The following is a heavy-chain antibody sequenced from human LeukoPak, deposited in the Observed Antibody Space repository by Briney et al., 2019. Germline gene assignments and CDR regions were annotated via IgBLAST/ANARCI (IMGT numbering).Heavy chain of an antibody. Sequence: GGSLRLSCAASGFSFDSFSMNWVRQAPGKGLEWVASISSSSSYIDYVDSLKGRFTISRDNAQNSLYLQMNNLRAEDTAVYFCAKSNYFDAFDMWGQGTMVSVSS. CDR2: ISSSSSYI. V-gene: IGHV3-21*01. CDR3: AKSNYFDAFDM. CDR1: GFSFDSFS. J-gene: IGHJ3*02. D-gene: IGHD3-10*01.